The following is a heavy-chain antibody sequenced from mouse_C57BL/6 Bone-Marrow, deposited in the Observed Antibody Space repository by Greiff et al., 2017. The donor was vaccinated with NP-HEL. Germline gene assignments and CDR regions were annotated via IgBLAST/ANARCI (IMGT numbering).Heavy chain of an antibody. J-gene: IGHJ2*01. V-gene: IGHV1-55*01. CDR3: ARPGFYGSSSYSFAF. Sequence: QVQLQQPGAELVKPGASVKMSCKASGYTFTSYWITWVKQRPGQGLEWIGDIYPGSGSTNYNEKLKSKATLTVDKSSSTAYMQISSLTSEDSAVYYFARPGFYGSSSYSFAFWGRGTTLTVSS. CDR1: GYTFTSYW. D-gene: IGHD1-1*01. CDR2: IYPGSGST.